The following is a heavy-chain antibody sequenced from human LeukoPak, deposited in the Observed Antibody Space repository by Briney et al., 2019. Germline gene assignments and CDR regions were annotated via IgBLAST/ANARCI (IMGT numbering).Heavy chain of an antibody. D-gene: IGHD6-13*01. Sequence: GGSLRLSCAASGFTFSSYWMSWVRQAPGKGLEWVANIKQDGSEKYYVDSVKGRFTISRDNAKNSLYLQMNSLRAEDTAVYYCARGPLDIAAAGNYDYWGQGTLVTVSS. CDR2: IKQDGSEK. J-gene: IGHJ4*02. V-gene: IGHV3-7*01. CDR1: GFTFSSYW. CDR3: ARGPLDIAAAGNYDY.